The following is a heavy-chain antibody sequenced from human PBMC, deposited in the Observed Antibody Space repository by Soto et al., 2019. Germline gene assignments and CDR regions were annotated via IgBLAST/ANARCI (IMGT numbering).Heavy chain of an antibody. D-gene: IGHD6-13*01. CDR2: ISAYNGNT. Sequence: ASERVSCKXSGYTFPSYGLRWGRQAPGQGPECMGWISAYNGNTNYAQKLQGRVTMTTDTSTSTAYMELRSLRSDDTAVYYCAREVTGYSSSWYYFGYWGQGTLVTVSS. V-gene: IGHV1-18*04. CDR3: AREVTGYSSSWYYFGY. CDR1: GYTFPSYG. J-gene: IGHJ4*02.